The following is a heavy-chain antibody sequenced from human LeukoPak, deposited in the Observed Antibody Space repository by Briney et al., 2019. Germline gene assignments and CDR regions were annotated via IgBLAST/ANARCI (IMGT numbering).Heavy chain of an antibody. Sequence: PSETLSLTCTVSGGSISSYYWSWIRQPPGKGLGWIGYIYSSGSTNYNPSLKSRLTISVDASKNQFSLKLTSVTAADTAVYYCAREGLAAAGPLGAFDIWGQGTMVTVSS. V-gene: IGHV4-59*01. CDR3: AREGLAAAGPLGAFDI. D-gene: IGHD6-13*01. J-gene: IGHJ3*02. CDR1: GGSISSYY. CDR2: IYSSGST.